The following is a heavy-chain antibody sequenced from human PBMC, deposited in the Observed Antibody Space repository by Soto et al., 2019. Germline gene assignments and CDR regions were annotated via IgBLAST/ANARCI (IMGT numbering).Heavy chain of an antibody. Sequence: SETLSLTCTVSGGSISSSSYYWGWIRQPPGKGLEWIGSIYYSGSTYYNPSLKSRVTISVDTSKNQFSLKLSSVTADDTAVYYCARGWSCTNGVCYPYDPYYYYYYMDVWGKGTTVTVSS. V-gene: IGHV4-39*01. CDR1: GGSISSSSYY. J-gene: IGHJ6*03. D-gene: IGHD2-8*01. CDR3: ARGWSCTNGVCYPYDPYYYYYYMDV. CDR2: IYYSGST.